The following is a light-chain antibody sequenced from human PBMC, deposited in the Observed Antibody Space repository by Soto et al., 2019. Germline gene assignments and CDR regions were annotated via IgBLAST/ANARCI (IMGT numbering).Light chain of an antibody. CDR1: SSDVGSYNH. CDR3: CSYAGSTYV. Sequence: QSALTQPASVSGSPGQSITISCTGTSSDVGSYNHVSWYQQHPGKAPKVMIYQVYKRPSGVSHRFSGSKSGNAASLTISGLQAEDEADYYCCSYAGSTYVFGTGTKLPS. J-gene: IGLJ1*01. V-gene: IGLV2-23*02. CDR2: QVY.